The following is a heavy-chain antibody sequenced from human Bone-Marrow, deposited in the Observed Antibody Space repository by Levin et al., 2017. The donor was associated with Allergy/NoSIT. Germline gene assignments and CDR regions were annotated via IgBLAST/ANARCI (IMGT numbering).Heavy chain of an antibody. CDR2: MNPNSGNT. CDR3: ARGGPGYCSSTSCYTTSYYYYYYGMDV. V-gene: IGHV1-8*01. J-gene: IGHJ6*02. Sequence: GESLKISCKASGYTFTSYDINWVRQATGQGLEWMGWMNPNSGNTGYAQKFQGRVTMTRNTSISTAYMELSSLRSEDTAVYYCARGGPGYCSSTSCYTTSYYYYYYGMDVWGQGTTVTVSS. D-gene: IGHD2-2*02. CDR1: GYTFTSYD.